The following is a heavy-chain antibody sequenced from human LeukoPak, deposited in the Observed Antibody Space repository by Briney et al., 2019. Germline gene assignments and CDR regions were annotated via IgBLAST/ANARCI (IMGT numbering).Heavy chain of an antibody. D-gene: IGHD3-10*01. CDR3: ASQTKYYYGSGSYWTAFDI. V-gene: IGHV3-43*02. CDR1: GFTFDDHA. CDR2: IGNDGST. Sequence: PGGSLRLSCAASGFTFDDHAMHWVRQAPGKGLEWVSLIGNDGSTKYADSVKGRFTISRGSSKNSLYLEMHSLRTEDTALYYCASQTKYYYGSGSYWTAFDIWGQGTMVTVSS. J-gene: IGHJ3*02.